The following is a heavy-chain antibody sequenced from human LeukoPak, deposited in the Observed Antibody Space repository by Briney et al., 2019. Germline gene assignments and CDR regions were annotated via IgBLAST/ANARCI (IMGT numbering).Heavy chain of an antibody. V-gene: IGHV4-31*03. D-gene: IGHD3-9*01. CDR2: IYYSGST. CDR1: GGSISSGGYY. Sequence: SQTLSLTCTVSGGSISSGGYYWSWIRQHPGKGLEWTGYIYYSGSTYYNPSLKSRVTISVDTSKNQFSLKLSSVTAADTAVYYCARVLTYYAILTGSYYYYMDVWGKGTAVTVSS. CDR3: ARVLTYYAILTGSYYYYMDV. J-gene: IGHJ6*03.